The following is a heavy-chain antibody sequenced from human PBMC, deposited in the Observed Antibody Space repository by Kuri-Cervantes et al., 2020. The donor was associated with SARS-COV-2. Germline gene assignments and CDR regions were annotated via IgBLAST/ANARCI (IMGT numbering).Heavy chain of an antibody. Sequence: GGSLRLSCAASGFTFSGSAMHWVRQAPGKGLEWVSGISWNSGSIGYADSVKGRFTISRDNAKNSLYLQMNSLRAEDTALYYCAKAYSSSSSGYYYMDVWGKGTTVTVSS. CDR1: GFTFSGSA. D-gene: IGHD6-6*01. J-gene: IGHJ6*03. V-gene: IGHV3-9*01. CDR3: AKAYSSSSSGYYYMDV. CDR2: ISWNSGSI.